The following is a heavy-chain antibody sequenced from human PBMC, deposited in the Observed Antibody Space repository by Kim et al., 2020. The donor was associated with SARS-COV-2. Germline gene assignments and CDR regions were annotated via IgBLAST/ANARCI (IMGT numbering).Heavy chain of an antibody. V-gene: IGHV5-51*01. Sequence: ESLKISCKGSGYSFTSYWIGWVRQMPGKGLEWMGIIYPGDSDTRYSPSFQGQVTISADKSISTAYLQWSSLKASDTAMYYCARITVPAATYYYYYMDVWGKGTTVTVSS. CDR1: GYSFTSYW. J-gene: IGHJ6*03. CDR3: ARITVPAATYYYYYMDV. D-gene: IGHD2-2*01. CDR2: IYPGDSDT.